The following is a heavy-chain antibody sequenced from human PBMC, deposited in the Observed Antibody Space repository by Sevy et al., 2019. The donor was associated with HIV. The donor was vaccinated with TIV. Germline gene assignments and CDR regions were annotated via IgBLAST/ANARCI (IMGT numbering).Heavy chain of an antibody. J-gene: IGHJ3*02. D-gene: IGHD4-4*01. Sequence: GGSLRLSCAASGFTFSTYSMHWVRQAPGKGLEWVSLISFDGINKYYLDSVKGRFTISRDNSKNTLYLQMNSLRADDTAVYYCAKGTVTGAFDIWGQGTVVTVSS. CDR3: AKGTVTGAFDI. CDR2: ISFDGINK. CDR1: GFTFSTYS. V-gene: IGHV3-30*18.